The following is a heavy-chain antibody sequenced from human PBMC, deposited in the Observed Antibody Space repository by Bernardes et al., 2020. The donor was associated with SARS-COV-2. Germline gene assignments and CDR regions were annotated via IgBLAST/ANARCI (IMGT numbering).Heavy chain of an antibody. J-gene: IGHJ3*02. CDR2: IYPGDSDT. CDR1: GYKFTNFW. D-gene: IGHD3-22*01. V-gene: IGHV5-51*01. Sequence: GAYLKISCEASGYKFTNFWINWVRPVPGKGLEWVGIIYPGDSDTVYSPSFQGHVILSVDKSTNTAYLQWSSLKASDSAMYYCARHEMDGADSSGRYFGKRGFDIWGQGTEVTVSS. CDR3: ARHEMDGADSSGRYFGKRGFDI.